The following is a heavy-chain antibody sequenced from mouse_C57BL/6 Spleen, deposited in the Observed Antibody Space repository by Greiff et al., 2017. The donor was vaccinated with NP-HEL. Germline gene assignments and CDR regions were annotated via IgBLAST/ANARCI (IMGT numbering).Heavy chain of an antibody. CDR2: IHPNSGST. V-gene: IGHV1-64*01. D-gene: IGHD1-1*01. Sequence: QVQLQQPGAELVKPGASVKLSCKASGYTFTSYWMHWVKQRPGHGLEWIGMIHPNSGSTNYNEKFKSKATLTVDKSSSTAYMQLSSLTSEDSAVYYCAREVTTVVAEGYFDYWGQGTTLTVSS. CDR1: GYTFTSYW. J-gene: IGHJ2*01. CDR3: AREVTTVVAEGYFDY.